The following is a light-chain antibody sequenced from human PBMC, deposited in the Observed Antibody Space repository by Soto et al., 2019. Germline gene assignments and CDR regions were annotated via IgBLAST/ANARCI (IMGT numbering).Light chain of an antibody. CDR2: RHD. J-gene: IGLJ2*01. V-gene: IGLV1-47*01. CDR1: ISNIGTNY. Sequence: QSVLTQPPSASGTPGQRVTISCSGSISNIGTNYVYWYQQLPGTAPKLLIFRHDQRPSGVPDRFSGSKSGTSASLAISGLRSEDEADYYCASWDDSLSGPVFGGGTQLTVL. CDR3: ASWDDSLSGPV.